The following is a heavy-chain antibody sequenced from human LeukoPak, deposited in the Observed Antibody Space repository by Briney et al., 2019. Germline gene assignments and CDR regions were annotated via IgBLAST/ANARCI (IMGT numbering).Heavy chain of an antibody. J-gene: IGHJ6*03. CDR2: INHSGST. CDR1: GGSFSGYY. V-gene: IGHV4-34*01. Sequence: SETLSLTCAVYGGSFSGYYWSWIRQPPGKGLEWIGEINHSGSTNYNPSLKSRVTISVDTSKNQFSLKLSSVTAAATAVYYCARESGYCSSTSCHGYYYYYYYMDVWGKGTTVTVSS. D-gene: IGHD2-2*01. CDR3: ARESGYCSSTSCHGYYYYYYYMDV.